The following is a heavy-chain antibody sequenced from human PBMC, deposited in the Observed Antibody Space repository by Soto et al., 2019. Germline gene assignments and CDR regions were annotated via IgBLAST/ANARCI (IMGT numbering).Heavy chain of an antibody. CDR3: ARGDSGYDWGYYYYYMDV. V-gene: IGHV3-23*01. CDR2: ISSNGGAT. Sequence: GGSLRLSCAASGFTFRNYAMNWVRQAPGKGLEWVSSISSNGGATYYADSMKGRFTISRDNAKNTLYLQMNSLRAEDTAVYYCARGDSGYDWGYYYYYMDVWGKGTTVTVSS. D-gene: IGHD5-12*01. J-gene: IGHJ6*03. CDR1: GFTFRNYA.